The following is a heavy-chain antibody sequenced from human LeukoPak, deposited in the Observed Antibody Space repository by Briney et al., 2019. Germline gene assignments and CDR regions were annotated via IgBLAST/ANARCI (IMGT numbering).Heavy chain of an antibody. CDR3: ASSYCSGGSCSDYFDY. CDR2: INHSGST. D-gene: IGHD2-15*01. V-gene: IGHV4-34*01. CDR1: GGSFSGYY. J-gene: IGHJ4*02. Sequence: SETLSLTCAVYGGSFSGYYWSWIRQPPGKGLEWIGEINHSGSTNYNPPLKSRVTISVDTSKNQFSLKLRSVTAADTAVYYCASSYCSGGSCSDYFDYWGQGTLVTVSS.